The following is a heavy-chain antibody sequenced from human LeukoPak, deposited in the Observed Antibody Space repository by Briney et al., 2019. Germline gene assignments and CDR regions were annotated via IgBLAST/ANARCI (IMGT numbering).Heavy chain of an antibody. J-gene: IGHJ5*02. CDR2: INPSGGST. CDR3: ARVDRKDP. D-gene: IGHD1-14*01. Sequence: GESLKISCQVSGYIFTSYYMHWVRQAPGQGLEWMGIINPSGGSTSYAQKFQGRVTMTRDTSTSTVYMELSSLRSEDTAVYYCARVDRKDPWGQGTLVTVSS. CDR1: GYIFTSYY. V-gene: IGHV1-46*01.